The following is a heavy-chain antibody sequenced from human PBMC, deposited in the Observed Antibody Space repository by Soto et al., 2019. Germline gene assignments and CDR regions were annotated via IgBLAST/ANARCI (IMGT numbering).Heavy chain of an antibody. CDR3: ARDSGYTTVDTPRNHGLDY. CDR1: GFTFSWYW. J-gene: IGHJ4*02. CDR2: IKFDGSEK. V-gene: IGHV3-7*01. D-gene: IGHD5-18*01. Sequence: VQLVESGGGLVQPGGSLKMSCEASGFTFSWYWMSWVRQAPGKGLEWVANIKFDGSEKHYVDSVKGRFTISRDNAKNSLYLQMNSLRAEDTAVYYCARDSGYTTVDTPRNHGLDYWGPGTLVTVSS.